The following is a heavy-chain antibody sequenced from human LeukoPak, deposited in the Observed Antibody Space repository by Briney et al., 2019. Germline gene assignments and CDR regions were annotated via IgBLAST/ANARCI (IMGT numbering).Heavy chain of an antibody. D-gene: IGHD6-13*01. CDR2: ISYDGSNK. CDR1: GFTFSSYA. J-gene: IGHJ4*02. V-gene: IGHV3-30*04. Sequence: GGSLRLSCAASGFTFSSYAMHWVRQAPGKGLEWVAVISYDGSNKYYADSVKGRFTISRDNSKNTLYLQMNSLRAEDTAVYYCARGQQQLAEKGIVYWGQGTLVTVSS. CDR3: ARGQQQLAEKGIVY.